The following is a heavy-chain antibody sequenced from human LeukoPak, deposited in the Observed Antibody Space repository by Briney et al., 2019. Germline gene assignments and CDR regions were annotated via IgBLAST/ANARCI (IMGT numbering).Heavy chain of an antibody. V-gene: IGHV1-8*01. CDR1: GYTFTSYD. CDR3: ARVKGPNDCDFWSGQENGMDV. Sequence: ASVKVSCKASGYTFTSYDINWVRQATGQGLEWMGWMNPNSGNTGCAQKFQGRVTMTRNTSISTAYMELSSLRSEDTAVYYCARVKGPNDCDFWSGQENGMDVWGQGTTVTVSS. CDR2: MNPNSGNT. D-gene: IGHD3-3*01. J-gene: IGHJ6*02.